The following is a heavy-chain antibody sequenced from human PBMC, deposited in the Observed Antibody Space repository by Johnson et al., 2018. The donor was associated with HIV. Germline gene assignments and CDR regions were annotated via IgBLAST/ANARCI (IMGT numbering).Heavy chain of an antibody. J-gene: IGHJ3*02. CDR2: IYSGGST. CDR3: AKGPAATDAFDI. Sequence: VQLVESGGGLVQPGGSLRLSCAASGFTFSSYWMHWVRQAPGKGLEWVAVIYSGGSTYYADSVKGRFTISRDNSKNTLYLQMNSLRAEDTALYYCAKGPAATDAFDIWGQGTMVTVSS. V-gene: IGHV3-66*01. D-gene: IGHD2-2*01. CDR1: GFTFSSYW.